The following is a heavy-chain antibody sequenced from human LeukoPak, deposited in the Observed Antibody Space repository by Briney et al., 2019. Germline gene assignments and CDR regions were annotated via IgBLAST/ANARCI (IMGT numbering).Heavy chain of an antibody. Sequence: GASVKVSCKPSGYTFTSYYMHWVRQAPGQGLEWMGIINPSAGSTSYAQKFQGRVTMTRDTSTSTVYMELSSLRSEDTAIYYCARDSGTTNAFDIWGQGTLVTVSS. CDR3: ARDSGTTNAFDI. CDR1: GYTFTSYY. V-gene: IGHV1-46*01. D-gene: IGHD1/OR15-1a*01. J-gene: IGHJ3*02. CDR2: INPSAGST.